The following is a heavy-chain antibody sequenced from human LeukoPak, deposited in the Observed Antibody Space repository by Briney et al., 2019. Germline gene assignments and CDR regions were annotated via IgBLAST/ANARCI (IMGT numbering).Heavy chain of an antibody. CDR3: AKDKGDSSGWLYYFDS. D-gene: IGHD6-19*01. V-gene: IGHV3-23*01. CDR1: GFTFSSYA. Sequence: GGSLRLSCAASGFTFSSYAMSWVRQAPGKGLEWVSAISGSGGSTYHADSVKGRFTISRDNSKNTLYLQMNSLRAEDRAVYYCAKDKGDSSGWLYYFDSWGQGTLVTVSS. CDR2: ISGSGGST. J-gene: IGHJ4*02.